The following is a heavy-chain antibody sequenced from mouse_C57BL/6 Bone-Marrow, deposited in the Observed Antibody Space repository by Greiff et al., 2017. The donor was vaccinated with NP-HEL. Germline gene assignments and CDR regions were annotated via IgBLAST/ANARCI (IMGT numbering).Heavy chain of an antibody. CDR1: GYTFTDYY. V-gene: IGHV1-76*01. D-gene: IGHD1-1*01. Sequence: QVQLQQSGAELVRPGASVKLSCKASGYTFTDYYINWVKQRPGQGLEWIARIYPGSGNTYYNEKFKGKATLTAEKSSSTAYMQLSSLTSEDSAVDFCAREGITTVVDWYFDVWGTGTTVTGSS. CDR2: IYPGSGNT. CDR3: AREGITTVVDWYFDV. J-gene: IGHJ1*03.